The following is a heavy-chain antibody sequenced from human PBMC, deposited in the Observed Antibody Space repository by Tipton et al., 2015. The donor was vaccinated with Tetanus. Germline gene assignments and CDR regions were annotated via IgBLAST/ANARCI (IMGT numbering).Heavy chain of an antibody. V-gene: IGHV3-23*01. CDR1: GFTFTNYA. CDR2: ISGSGGST. J-gene: IGHJ4*02. CDR3: GKDGRNDGPKETLAVDNCFDY. D-gene: IGHD5-12*01. Sequence: SLRLSCAASGFTFTNYAMSWARQAPGKGLEWVSAISGSGGSTYHADSVKGRFTISRNNSKNTLYLQMNSLRGEGTAIYYCGKDGRNDGPKETLAVDNCFDYWGQGTLVTVSS.